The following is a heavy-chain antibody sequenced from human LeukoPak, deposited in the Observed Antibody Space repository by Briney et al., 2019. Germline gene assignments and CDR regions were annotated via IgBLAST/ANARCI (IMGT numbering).Heavy chain of an antibody. D-gene: IGHD4-17*01. J-gene: IGHJ5*02. CDR3: AKDYDYGDYSLVS. Sequence: PGGSLRLSCAVSGFTFSCYGMHWVRQAPGRGLEWVAFISYDGSDKYYADSVRGRFTISRDNSRKTLYLQMNSLRAEDTAVYSCAKDYDYGDYSLVSWGQGTLVTVSS. CDR2: ISYDGSDK. V-gene: IGHV3-30*18. CDR1: GFTFSCYG.